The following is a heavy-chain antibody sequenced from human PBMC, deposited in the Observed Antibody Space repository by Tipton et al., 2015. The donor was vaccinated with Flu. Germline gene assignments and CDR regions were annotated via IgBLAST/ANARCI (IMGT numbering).Heavy chain of an antibody. Sequence: TLSLTCAVFGYSISSGYYWDWIRQPPGKGLEWIGNIYHSGSTYYNPSLTSRVTISVDRPKNQFSLRLTSVTATDTAVYYCARRDLSNYVSDPKSWFDSWGQGTLVTVSS. D-gene: IGHD4-11*01. V-gene: IGHV4-38-2*01. CDR2: IYHSGST. CDR1: GYSISSGYY. J-gene: IGHJ5*01. CDR3: ARRDLSNYVSDPKSWFDS.